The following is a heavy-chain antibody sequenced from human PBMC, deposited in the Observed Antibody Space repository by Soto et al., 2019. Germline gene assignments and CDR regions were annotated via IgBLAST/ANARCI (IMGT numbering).Heavy chain of an antibody. J-gene: IGHJ4*02. D-gene: IGHD1-26*01. V-gene: IGHV1-46*01. CDR3: ARSTDRYYFDY. CDR2: INTSSGHT. Sequence: ASVKGSCKASGYTFSNYYIHWVLQAPGQVLEWLGMINTSSGHTNSAQKFQARVTLTRGPSTHTVDMDLRSLRSEDTAVYYCARSTDRYYFDYWGQGTLVTVSS. CDR1: GYTFSNYY.